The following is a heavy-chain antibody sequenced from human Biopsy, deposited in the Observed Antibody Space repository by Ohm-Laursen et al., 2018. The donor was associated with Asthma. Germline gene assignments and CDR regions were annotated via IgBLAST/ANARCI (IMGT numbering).Heavy chain of an antibody. CDR1: GGTFNTYV. V-gene: IGHV1-69*01. CDR2: INSVFGTT. CDR3: ARKAGSCISRTCYSLDF. D-gene: IGHD2-2*01. J-gene: IGHJ4*02. Sequence: SSVKVSCKALGGTFNTYVIGWVRRAPGQGLEWMGGINSVFGTTTYPQKFQDRVTITADDSTSAVYMELSSLRSEDTAVYYCARKAGSCISRTCYSLDFWGQGTLVTVSS.